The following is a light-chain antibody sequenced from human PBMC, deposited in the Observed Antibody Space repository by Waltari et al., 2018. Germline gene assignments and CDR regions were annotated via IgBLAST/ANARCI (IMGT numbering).Light chain of an antibody. CDR1: SSDVGGYNY. CDR2: EVS. Sequence: QSALTQPPSASGSPGQSVTISCTGTSSDVGGYNYVSWYQQPPGQAPKLMIYEVSKRPSGVPDLFSGSKSGNTASLTVSGLQAEDEADYYCSSYAGSNNVVFGGGTKLTVL. J-gene: IGLJ2*01. CDR3: SSYAGSNNVV. V-gene: IGLV2-8*01.